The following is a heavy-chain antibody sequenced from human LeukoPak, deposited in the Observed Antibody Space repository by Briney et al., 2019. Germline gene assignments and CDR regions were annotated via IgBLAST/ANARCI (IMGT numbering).Heavy chain of an antibody. D-gene: IGHD3-16*01. V-gene: IGHV5-51*01. Sequence: RGESLKISCKGSGYSFTSYWIGWVCQMPGKGLEWMGIIYPGDSDTRYSPSFQGQVTISADKSISTAYLQWSSLKASDTAMYYCARLQREISDYDAFDIWGQGTMVTVSS. CDR1: GYSFTSYW. J-gene: IGHJ3*02. CDR3: ARLQREISDYDAFDI. CDR2: IYPGDSDT.